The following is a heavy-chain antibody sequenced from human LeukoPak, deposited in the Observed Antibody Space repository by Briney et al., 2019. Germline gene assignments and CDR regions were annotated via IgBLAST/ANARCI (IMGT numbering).Heavy chain of an antibody. CDR3: AREYYYDSSGYFSYYYYYGMDV. CDR1: GFTFSSYW. D-gene: IGHD3-22*01. V-gene: IGHV3-74*01. J-gene: IGHJ6*02. CDR2: INSDGSST. Sequence: GGSLRLSCAASGFTFSSYWMHWVRQAPGQGLVWVSRINSDGSSTSYADSVKGRFTISRDNAKNTLYLQMNSLRAEDTAVYYCAREYYYDSSGYFSYYYYYGMDVWGQGTTVTVSS.